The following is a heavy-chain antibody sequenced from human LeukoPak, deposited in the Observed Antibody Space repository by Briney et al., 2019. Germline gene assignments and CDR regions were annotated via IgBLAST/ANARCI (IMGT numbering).Heavy chain of an antibody. J-gene: IGHJ4*02. D-gene: IGHD3-22*01. CDR3: ARDLWNYYYDSSGYYLPIGY. CDR2: IYTSGST. CDR1: GGSISSYY. V-gene: IGHV4-4*07. Sequence: PSETLSLTCTVSGGSISSYYWSWIRQPAGKGLEWIGRIYTSGSTNYNPSLKSRVTMSVDTSKHQFSLKLSSVTAADTAVYYCARDLWNYYYDSSGYYLPIGYWGQGTLVTVSS.